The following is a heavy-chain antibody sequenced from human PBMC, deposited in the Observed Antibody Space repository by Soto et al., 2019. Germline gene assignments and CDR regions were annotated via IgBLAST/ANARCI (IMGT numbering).Heavy chain of an antibody. CDR2: ISYDGSNQ. CDR3: ARDLSSYANFDY. V-gene: IGHV3-30-3*01. J-gene: IGHJ4*02. CDR1: GFTFSNYA. D-gene: IGHD5-18*01. Sequence: QVQLVESGGGVVQPGRSLRLFCAASGFTFSNYAMHWVRQAPGKGLEWVAVISYDGSNQFYADSVKGRFTISRDNSKNTLYLQMNSLRAEDTAVYYCARDLSSYANFDYWGQGTLVTVSS.